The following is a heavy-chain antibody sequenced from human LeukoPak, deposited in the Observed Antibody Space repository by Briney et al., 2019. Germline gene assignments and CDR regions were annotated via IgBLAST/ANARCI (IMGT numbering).Heavy chain of an antibody. D-gene: IGHD2-15*01. J-gene: IGHJ6*03. CDR1: GYSISSGYY. V-gene: IGHV4-38-2*01. CDR3: GRHGCSGGSCYSRNGIYYYYYMDV. Sequence: SETLSLTCAVSGYSISSGYYWGWIRQPPGKGLEWIGSIYHSGSTYYNPSLKSRVTISVDTSKNQFSLKLSSVTAADTAVYYSGRHGCSGGSCYSRNGIYYYYYMDVWGKGTTVTVSS. CDR2: IYHSGST.